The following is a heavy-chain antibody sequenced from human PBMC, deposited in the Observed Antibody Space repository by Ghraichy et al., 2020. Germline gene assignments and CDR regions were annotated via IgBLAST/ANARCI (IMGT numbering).Heavy chain of an antibody. CDR1: GFTFSSYW. Sequence: GESLNISCAASGFTFSSYWMSWVRQAPGKGLEWVANIKQDGSEKYYVDSVKGRFTISRDNAKNSLYLQMNSLRAEDTAVYYCASLLMGFWSGYYTASTFDYWGQGTLVTVSS. V-gene: IGHV3-7*01. CDR2: IKQDGSEK. D-gene: IGHD3-3*01. CDR3: ASLLMGFWSGYYTASTFDY. J-gene: IGHJ4*02.